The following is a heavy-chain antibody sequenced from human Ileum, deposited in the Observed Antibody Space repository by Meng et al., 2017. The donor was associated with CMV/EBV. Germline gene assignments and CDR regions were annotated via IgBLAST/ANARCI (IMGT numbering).Heavy chain of an antibody. CDR3: ARGVYSYDAS. Sequence: QVQPQEAGPGLVKPSEALSLTCTVSGGSIRRSTYYWGWIRQPPGKGLEWIGSIYSTGSTYYNPSLKSRLTISIDTSNNQFSLKLTSMTAADTAVYYCARGVYSYDASWGQGTLVTVSS. V-gene: IGHV4-39*07. CDR2: IYSTGST. CDR1: GGSIRRSTYY. D-gene: IGHD5-18*01. J-gene: IGHJ4*02.